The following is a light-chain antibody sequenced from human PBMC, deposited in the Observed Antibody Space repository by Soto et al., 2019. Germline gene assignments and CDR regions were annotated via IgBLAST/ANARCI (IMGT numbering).Light chain of an antibody. CDR3: QQYNSFIWT. V-gene: IGKV1-5*03. CDR2: KAS. J-gene: IGKJ1*01. CDR1: QTISSW. Sequence: PSTLSASVGDRVTIICRASQTISSWLAWYQQKGGKAPKLLISKASNLDSGVPSRFSGSGSGTEFNLTISSLQPEDFATYYCQQYNSFIWTFGQGTKVDI.